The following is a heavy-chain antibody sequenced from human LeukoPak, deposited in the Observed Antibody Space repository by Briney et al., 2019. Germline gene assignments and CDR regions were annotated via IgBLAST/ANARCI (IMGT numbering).Heavy chain of an antibody. CDR2: IKQDGSEK. V-gene: IGHV3-7*01. D-gene: IGHD2-2*01. CDR3: ARDHGGGYCSSTSCYAGY. J-gene: IGHJ4*02. CDR1: GFTFSSYW. Sequence: PGGSLRLSCAASGFTFSSYWMSWVRQAPGKGLEWVANIKQDGSEKYYVDSVKGRFTISRDNAKNSLYLQMNSLRAEDTAVYYCARDHGGGYCSSTSCYAGYWGQGTLVTVSS.